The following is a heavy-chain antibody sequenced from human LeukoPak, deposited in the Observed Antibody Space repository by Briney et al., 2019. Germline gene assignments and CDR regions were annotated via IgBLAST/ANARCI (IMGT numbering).Heavy chain of an antibody. CDR1: GFTFSSYS. V-gene: IGHV3-21*01. CDR3: ARDQEYYYDSSGY. J-gene: IGHJ4*02. Sequence: GGSLRLSCAASGFTFSSYSMNWVRQAPGKGLAWVSSISSSSSYIYYADSVKGRFTISRDNAKNSLYLQINSLRAEDTAVYYCARDQEYYYDSSGYWGQGTLVTVSS. D-gene: IGHD3-22*01. CDR2: ISSSSSYI.